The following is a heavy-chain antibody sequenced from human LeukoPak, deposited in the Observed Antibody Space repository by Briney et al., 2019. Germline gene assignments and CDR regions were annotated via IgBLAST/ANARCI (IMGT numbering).Heavy chain of an antibody. V-gene: IGHV7-4-1*02. Sequence: GASVKVSCKASGYNFTTYAMNWVRQAPGQGLEWMGWINTNTGNPTYAQRFTGRFVFSLDTSVSTAYLQISSLKAEDTAVYYCARFTGSSPYYFDCWGQGTLVTVSS. D-gene: IGHD3-10*01. CDR1: GYNFTTYA. CDR3: ARFTGSSPYYFDC. J-gene: IGHJ4*02. CDR2: INTNTGNP.